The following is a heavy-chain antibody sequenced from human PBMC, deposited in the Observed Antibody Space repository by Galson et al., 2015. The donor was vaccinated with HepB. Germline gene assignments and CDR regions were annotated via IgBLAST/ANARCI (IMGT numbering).Heavy chain of an antibody. Sequence: SVKVSCKASGYTFTSYGISWVRQAPGQGLEWMGWISAHNGNTNYAQKLQGRVTMTTDTSTSTAYMEPRSLRSDDTAVYYCAVHSSSSSPLDYWGQGTLVTVSS. CDR2: ISAHNGNT. CDR3: AVHSSSSSPLDY. V-gene: IGHV1-18*01. J-gene: IGHJ4*02. CDR1: GYTFTSYG. D-gene: IGHD6-13*01.